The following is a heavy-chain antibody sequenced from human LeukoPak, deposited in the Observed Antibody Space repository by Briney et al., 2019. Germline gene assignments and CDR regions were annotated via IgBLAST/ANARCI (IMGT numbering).Heavy chain of an antibody. V-gene: IGHV4-34*01. J-gene: IGHJ2*01. CDR2: INHSGST. D-gene: IGHD6-13*01. CDR3: ATSLFGSSWYFDL. Sequence: SETLSLTCAVYGGSFSGYYWSWIRQPPGKGLEWIGEINHSGSTNYNPSLKSRVTISVDTSKNQFSLKLSSVTAADTAVYYCATSLFGSSWYFDLWGRGTLVTVSS. CDR1: GGSFSGYY.